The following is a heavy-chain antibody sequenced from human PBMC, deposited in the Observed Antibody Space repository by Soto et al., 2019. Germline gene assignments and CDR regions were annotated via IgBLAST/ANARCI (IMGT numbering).Heavy chain of an antibody. CDR3: ARGSHDIIAARLPCLIDC. J-gene: IGHJ4*02. V-gene: IGHV3-48*02. D-gene: IGHD6-6*01. Sequence: EVQLVESGGGLVQPGGSLRLSCAASGFTFSSYSMNWVRQAPGKGLEWVSYISSSSNIIYYADSVKGRFTISRDNAKNSLYLQMNSLRDEDTADYYCARGSHDIIAARLPCLIDCWGQGTLVTVSS. CDR1: GFTFSSYS. CDR2: ISSSSNII.